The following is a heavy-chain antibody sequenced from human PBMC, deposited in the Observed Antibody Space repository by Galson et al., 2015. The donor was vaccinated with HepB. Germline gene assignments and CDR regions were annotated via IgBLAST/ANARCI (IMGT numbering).Heavy chain of an antibody. V-gene: IGHV3-30-3*01. D-gene: IGHD5-24*01. CDR1: GFTFSSYA. CDR2: ISYDGSNK. J-gene: IGHJ4*02. Sequence: SLRLSCAASGFTFSSYAMHWVRQAPGKGLEWVAVISYDGSNKYYADSVKGRFTISRDNSKNTLYLQMNSLRAEDTAVYYCARDQRWLQSGCFDYWGQGTLVTVSS. CDR3: ARDQRWLQSGCFDY.